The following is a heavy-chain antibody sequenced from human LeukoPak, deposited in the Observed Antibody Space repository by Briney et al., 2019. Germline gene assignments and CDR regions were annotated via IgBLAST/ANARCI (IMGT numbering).Heavy chain of an antibody. D-gene: IGHD3-22*01. CDR2: IYHSGST. Sequence: SETLSLTCTVSGYSISSGYYWGWIRQPPGKGLEWIGSIYHSGSTYYNPSLKSRVTISVDTSKNQFSLKLSSVTAADTAVYYCASWLGPYYYDRRTEFDIWGQGTMVNVSS. J-gene: IGHJ3*02. CDR3: ASWLGPYYYDRRTEFDI. V-gene: IGHV4-38-2*02. CDR1: GYSISSGYY.